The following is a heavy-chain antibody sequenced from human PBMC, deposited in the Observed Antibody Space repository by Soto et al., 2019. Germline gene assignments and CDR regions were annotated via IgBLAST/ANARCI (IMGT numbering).Heavy chain of an antibody. Sequence: GGSLRLSCAASGFTFSSYSMNWVRQAPGKGLEWVSSISSSSSYIYYADSVKGRFTISRDNAKNSLYLQMNSLRAEDTAVYYCARELDYGDSNYYYYYYMDVWGKGTTVTVSS. D-gene: IGHD4-17*01. CDR1: GFTFSSYS. V-gene: IGHV3-21*01. CDR3: ARELDYGDSNYYYYYYMDV. J-gene: IGHJ6*03. CDR2: ISSSSSYI.